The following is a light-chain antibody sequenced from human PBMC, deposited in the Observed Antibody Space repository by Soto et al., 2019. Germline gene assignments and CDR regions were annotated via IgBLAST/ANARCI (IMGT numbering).Light chain of an antibody. V-gene: IGKV3-15*01. J-gene: IGKJ5*01. CDR2: GAS. Sequence: EIVITQSPATLSVSPGERATLSCRASQSVSSDLAWYHQKPGQAPRLLIYGASTRATGIPARFSGSGSGTEFTLTISRLQSEDFAVYYCQKYNNWPPITFGQGTRVEI. CDR3: QKYNNWPPIT. CDR1: QSVSSD.